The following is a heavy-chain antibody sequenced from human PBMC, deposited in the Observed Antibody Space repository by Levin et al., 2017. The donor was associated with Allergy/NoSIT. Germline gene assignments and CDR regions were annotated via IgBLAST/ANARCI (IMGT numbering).Heavy chain of an antibody. CDR1: GFTFGDYA. Sequence: GGSLRLSCSASGFTFGDYATAWFRQAPGKGLEWVGFIRSYAHCGTTEYAPSVRGRFTISRDESKSIAYLQMNSLKSEDTAVYYCSRPIAVATMYFDYWGQGTLVTVSS. V-gene: IGHV3-49*03. D-gene: IGHD6-19*01. J-gene: IGHJ4*02. CDR3: SRPIAVATMYFDY. CDR2: IRSYAHCGTT.